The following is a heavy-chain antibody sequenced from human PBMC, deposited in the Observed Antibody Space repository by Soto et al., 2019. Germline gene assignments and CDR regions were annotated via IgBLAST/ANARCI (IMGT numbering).Heavy chain of an antibody. J-gene: IGHJ5*02. CDR2: ISTYSGDT. V-gene: IGHV1-18*01. Sequence: QVHLVQSGVEVKTPGASVKVSCQASGYTFFTYDISWVRQAPGQGLEWMGWISTYSGDTKYAQKFQGRVTMPTDTSTTTAYLELRSLRSDDTAVYYCARYHGPTTSENWFDPWGQGTLVTVSS. CDR3: ARYHGPTTSENWFDP. D-gene: IGHD5-12*01. CDR1: GYTFFTYD.